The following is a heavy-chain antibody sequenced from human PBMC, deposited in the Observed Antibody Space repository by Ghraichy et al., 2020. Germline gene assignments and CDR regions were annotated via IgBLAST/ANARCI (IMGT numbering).Heavy chain of an antibody. Sequence: SETLSLTCTVSGGSISSYYWSWIRQPPGKGLEWIGYIYYSGSTNYNPSLKSRVTISVDTSKKQFSLKLSSVTAADTAVYYCARTSRDSSGWYGGFDYWGQGTLVTVSS. J-gene: IGHJ4*02. CDR1: GGSISSYY. D-gene: IGHD6-19*01. CDR2: IYYSGST. CDR3: ARTSRDSSGWYGGFDY. V-gene: IGHV4-59*01.